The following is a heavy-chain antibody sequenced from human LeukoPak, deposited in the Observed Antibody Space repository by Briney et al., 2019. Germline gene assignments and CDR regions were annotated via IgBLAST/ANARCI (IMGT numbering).Heavy chain of an antibody. J-gene: IGHJ4*02. V-gene: IGHV3-7*01. CDR1: GFTFDDYA. CDR2: IKQDGSEK. D-gene: IGHD1-7*01. Sequence: GGSLRLSCAASGFTFDDYAMHWVRQAPGKGLEWVANIKQDGSEKYYVDSVKGRFTISRDNAKNSLYLQMNSLRAEGTAVYYCASGITGTGWGQGTLVTVSS. CDR3: ASGITGTG.